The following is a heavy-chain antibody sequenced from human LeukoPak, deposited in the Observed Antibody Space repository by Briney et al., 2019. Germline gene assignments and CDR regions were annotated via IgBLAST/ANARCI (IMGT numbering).Heavy chain of an antibody. D-gene: IGHD3-16*02. J-gene: IGHJ3*02. CDR2: INPNSGGT. CDR3: AGGRYDYVWGSYRLRRDDAFDI. CDR1: GYTFTGYY. V-gene: IGHV1-2*02. Sequence: ASVKVSCKAPGYTFTGYYMHWVRQAPGQGLEWMGWINPNSGGTNYAQKFQGRVTMTRDTSISTAYMELSRLRSDDTAVYCCAGGRYDYVWGSYRLRRDDAFDIWGQGTMVTVSS.